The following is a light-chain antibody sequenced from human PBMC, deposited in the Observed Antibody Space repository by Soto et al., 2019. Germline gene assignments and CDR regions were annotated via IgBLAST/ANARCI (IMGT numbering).Light chain of an antibody. CDR1: QSVHRY. V-gene: IGKV3-11*01. CDR2: EAS. Sequence: EIVLTQSRATLSLSPGDRANLSYRASQSVHRYLAWYQQKPGQAPRLLMYEASNRATGIPATFSANGSGTDFTLTITNLEPEDFAVYYCQQRRSWPPTFGGGTKVDIK. CDR3: QQRRSWPPT. J-gene: IGKJ4*01.